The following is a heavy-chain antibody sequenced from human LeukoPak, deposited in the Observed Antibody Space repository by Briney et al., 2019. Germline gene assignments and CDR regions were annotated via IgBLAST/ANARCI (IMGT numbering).Heavy chain of an antibody. Sequence: GESLKISCKGSGYSFTSFWIGWVRQMPGKGLEWMGIISPGDSDTRYSPSFQGQVTISADKSISTAYLQWSSLKASDTAMYYCARQAVAGIWWFDPWGQGTLVTVSS. D-gene: IGHD6-19*01. CDR2: ISPGDSDT. J-gene: IGHJ5*02. V-gene: IGHV5-51*01. CDR1: GYSFTSFW. CDR3: ARQAVAGIWWFDP.